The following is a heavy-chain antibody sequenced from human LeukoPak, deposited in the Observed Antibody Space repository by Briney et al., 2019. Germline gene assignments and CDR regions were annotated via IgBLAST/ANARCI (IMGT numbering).Heavy chain of an antibody. D-gene: IGHD2-2*01. Sequence: SSETLSLTCTVSGGSISSSSYYWGWIRQPPGKGLEWIGSIYYSGSTYYNPSLKSRVTISVDTSKNQFSLKLSSVTAADTAVYYCARLSRYGKSPYYMDVWGKGTTVTISS. CDR1: GGSISSSSYY. V-gene: IGHV4-39*01. CDR3: ARLSRYGKSPYYMDV. J-gene: IGHJ6*03. CDR2: IYYSGST.